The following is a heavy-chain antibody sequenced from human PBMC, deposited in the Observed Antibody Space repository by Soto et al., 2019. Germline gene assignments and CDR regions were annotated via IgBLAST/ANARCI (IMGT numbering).Heavy chain of an antibody. Sequence: QVQLVESGGGVVQPGRSLRLSCAATGFNFSSYGMHWVGQAPGKGLEWVAVIWYHGRSQFYADSVQGRFTISRDNSKKTLYLHIHSLRAEDTAVYYCARWGRDMDVRGQGTTGTVSS. V-gene: IGHV3-33*01. CDR1: GFNFSSYG. CDR3: ARWGRDMDV. D-gene: IGHD3-16*01. CDR2: IWYHGRSQ. J-gene: IGHJ6*02.